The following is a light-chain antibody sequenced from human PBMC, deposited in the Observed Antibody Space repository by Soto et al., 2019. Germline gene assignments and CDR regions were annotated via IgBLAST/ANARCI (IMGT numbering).Light chain of an antibody. CDR2: AAS. Sequence: DIQMTQSPSSLSASAGDRVTITCRASQDINNYLVWFQQKPGAAPKPLIYAASTLRSGIPSRFSGSGSGTDFTLTISSLQPEDFATYYCQQYKNYPLTFGGGTKVEIK. V-gene: IGKV1-16*01. CDR3: QQYKNYPLT. CDR1: QDINNY. J-gene: IGKJ4*01.